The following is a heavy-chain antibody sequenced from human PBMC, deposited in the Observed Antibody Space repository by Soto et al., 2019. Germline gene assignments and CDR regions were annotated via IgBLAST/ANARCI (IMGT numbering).Heavy chain of an antibody. CDR3: ARDIGYCRSGTCYREGFDP. Sequence: QVQLVQSGAEVKKPGASVKVSCKASGYTFTTHGISWVRQVPGQGLEWMGWVRGDNGHTNYAQSLQGRVTMTTDTSTNTAYMELRSLRSDDTAMYYCARDIGYCRSGTCYREGFDPWGQGTLVTVSS. CDR2: VRGDNGHT. J-gene: IGHJ5*02. D-gene: IGHD2-15*01. V-gene: IGHV1-18*01. CDR1: GYTFTTHG.